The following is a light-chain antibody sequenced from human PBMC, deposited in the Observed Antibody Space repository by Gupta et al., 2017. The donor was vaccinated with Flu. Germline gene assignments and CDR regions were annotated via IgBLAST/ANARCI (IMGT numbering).Light chain of an antibody. CDR3: HQDEDRPHMT. CDR1: KGIGNN. CDR2: NAA. J-gene: IGKJ3*01. Sequence: SALDASKGDRCAITCPASKGIGNNLSWYKQKRKGAPKQLICNAAYRETGVASTFGGRGDGNNIALTFSSRQQADVGSSYCHQDEDRPHMTFGHGTKVDVK. V-gene: IGKV1-33*01.